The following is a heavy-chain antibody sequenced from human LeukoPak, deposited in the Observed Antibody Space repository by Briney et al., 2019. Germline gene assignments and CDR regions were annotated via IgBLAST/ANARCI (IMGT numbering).Heavy chain of an antibody. CDR3: ANGGVLLWFGDQFGY. Sequence: GGSLRLSCAASGFTFSSYAMSWVRQAPGKGLEWVSAISGSGGSTYYADSVKGRFTISRDNSKNTLYLQMNSLGAEDTAVYYCANGGVLLWFGDQFGYWGQGTLVTVSS. J-gene: IGHJ4*02. V-gene: IGHV3-23*01. CDR1: GFTFSSYA. CDR2: ISGSGGST. D-gene: IGHD3-10*01.